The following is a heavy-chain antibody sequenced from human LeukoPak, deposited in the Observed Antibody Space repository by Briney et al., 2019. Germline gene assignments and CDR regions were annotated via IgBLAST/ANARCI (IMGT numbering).Heavy chain of an antibody. J-gene: IGHJ4*02. D-gene: IGHD1-26*01. CDR1: GFTFSSYA. V-gene: IGHV3-7*01. CDR2: IKQDGSEK. Sequence: GGSLRLSCAASGFTFSSYAMSWVRQAPGKGLEWVANIKQDGSEKYYVDSAKGRFTISRDNAKNSLYLQMNSLRAEDTAVYYCARDSSLGATDYFDYWGQGTLVTVSS. CDR3: ARDSSLGATDYFDY.